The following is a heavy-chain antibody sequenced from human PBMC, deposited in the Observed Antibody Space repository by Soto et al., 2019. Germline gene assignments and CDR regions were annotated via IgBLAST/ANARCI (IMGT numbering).Heavy chain of an antibody. V-gene: IGHV3-23*01. J-gene: IGHJ5*02. CDR1: GFTFSSYA. D-gene: IGHD3-10*01. CDR3: AKDRRSYYGSGSYYIKNWFDP. CDR2: ISGSGGST. Sequence: GGSLRLSCAASGFTFSSYAMSWVRQAPGKGLEWVSAISGSGGSTYYADSVKGRFTISRDNSKNTLYLQMTSLRAEDTAVYYCAKDRRSYYGSGSYYIKNWFDPWGQGTLVTVSS.